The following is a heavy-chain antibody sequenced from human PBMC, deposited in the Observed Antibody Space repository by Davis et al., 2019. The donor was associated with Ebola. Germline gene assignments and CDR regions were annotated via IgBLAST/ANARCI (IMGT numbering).Heavy chain of an antibody. J-gene: IGHJ3*02. CDR2: ISAYNGNT. Sequence: ASVKVSCKVSGYNFNAYGVTWVRQAPGQGLEWMGWISAYNGNTNYAQKVQGRVTMTTDTSTGTAYLDLRSLRSDDTAVYFCARTSIVGTTTTASDIWGQGTLVTVSS. CDR1: GYNFNAYG. CDR3: ARTSIVGTTTTASDI. V-gene: IGHV1-18*04. D-gene: IGHD1-26*01.